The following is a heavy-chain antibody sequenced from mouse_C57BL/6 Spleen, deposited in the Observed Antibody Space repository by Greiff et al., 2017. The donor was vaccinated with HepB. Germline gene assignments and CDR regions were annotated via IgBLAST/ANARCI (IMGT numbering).Heavy chain of an antibody. J-gene: IGHJ3*01. V-gene: IGHV1-19*01. CDR3: APYGYDEKGPWFAY. D-gene: IGHD2-2*01. CDR1: GYTFTDYY. CDR2: INPYNGGT. Sequence: EVQLQQSGPVLVKPGASVKMSCKASGYTFTDYYMNWVKQSHGKSLEWIGVINPYNGGTSYNQKFKGKATLTVDKSSSTAYMELNSLTSEDSAVYYCAPYGYDEKGPWFAYWGQGTLVTVSA.